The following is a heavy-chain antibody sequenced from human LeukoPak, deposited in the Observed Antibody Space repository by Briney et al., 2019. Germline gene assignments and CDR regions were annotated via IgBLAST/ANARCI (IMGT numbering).Heavy chain of an antibody. V-gene: IGHV3-66*01. CDR1: GFIVTSSY. D-gene: IGHD7-27*01. Sequence: GGSLRLSCAGFGFIVTSSYLNRVRQAPGKGLEWVSIVYSDGSTYYADSVRGRFTISRDNSKNTLYLQMNRLTDEDTAVYFCARDDWGSGIPLLYWGQGTLVTVSS. CDR3: ARDDWGSGIPLLY. CDR2: VYSDGST. J-gene: IGHJ4*02.